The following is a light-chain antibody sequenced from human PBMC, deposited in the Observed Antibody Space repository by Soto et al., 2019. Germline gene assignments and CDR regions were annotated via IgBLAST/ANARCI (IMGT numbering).Light chain of an antibody. CDR1: QSVSTN. CDR3: QQYNTWPPWT. CDR2: DAS. J-gene: IGKJ1*01. Sequence: EIVMTQSPAAMYVSPGERATLSCKASQSVSTNLAWYQQKPGQTPRLLIYDASTRATGVPARFSGSGSGTDFALTISSLQSEDFAVYYCQQYNTWPPWTFGRGTKV. V-gene: IGKV3-15*01.